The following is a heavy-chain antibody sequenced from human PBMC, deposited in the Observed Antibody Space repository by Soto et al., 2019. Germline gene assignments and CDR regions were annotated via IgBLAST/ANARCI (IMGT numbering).Heavy chain of an antibody. V-gene: IGHV4-31*03. J-gene: IGHJ3*02. CDR2: IYYSGST. D-gene: IGHD1-1*01. CDR1: GGSISSGGFY. CDR3: ARDHGGTVAAFDI. Sequence: PSETLSLTCTVSGGSISSGGFYWSWIRQHPGKGLEWIGYIYYSGSTYYNPSLKSRVTISVDTSKNQFSLKLSSVTAADTAVYYCARDHGGTVAAFDIWGQGTMVTVSS.